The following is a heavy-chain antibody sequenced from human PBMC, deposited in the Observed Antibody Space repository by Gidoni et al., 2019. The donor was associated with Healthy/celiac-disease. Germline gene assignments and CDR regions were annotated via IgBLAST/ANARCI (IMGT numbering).Heavy chain of an antibody. D-gene: IGHD3-16*02. J-gene: IGHJ4*02. CDR2: IKSKTDGGTT. CDR1: GFTFSNAW. Sequence: EVHLVESGGGLVKPGGSLRLSCAASGFTFSNAWMSWVRQAPGKGLEWVGRIKSKTDGGTTDYAAPVKGRFTISRDDSKNTLYLQMNSLKTEDTAVYYCTATVYDYVWGSYRSFDYWGQGTLVTVSS. V-gene: IGHV3-15*01. CDR3: TATVYDYVWGSYRSFDY.